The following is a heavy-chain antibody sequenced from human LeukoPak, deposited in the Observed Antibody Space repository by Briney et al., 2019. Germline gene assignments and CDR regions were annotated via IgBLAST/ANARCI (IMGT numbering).Heavy chain of an antibody. CDR1: GFSISSGHY. CDR3: SRGQSISAVAV. CDR2: ISHSGTT. Sequence: SETLSLTCTVSGFSISSGHYWGWTRQPPGKGLEWIASISHSGTTFYDPSLKSRVTISVDTSKNQFSLTVTSVTAADTAVYYCSRGQSISAVAVWGQGTLVTVSS. J-gene: IGHJ4*02. D-gene: IGHD6-13*01. V-gene: IGHV4-38-2*02.